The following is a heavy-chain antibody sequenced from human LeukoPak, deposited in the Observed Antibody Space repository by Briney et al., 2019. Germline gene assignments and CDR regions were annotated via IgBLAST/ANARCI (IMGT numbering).Heavy chain of an antibody. V-gene: IGHV1-46*01. Sequence: ASVKVSCKASGYTFTRYYLHWVRPAPGQGLEWMGIINPSGGRTNNAQQFQGRVTMTRDTSTSTVYMQLSSLRSEDTAVYYCARDLAIAAAPYGMDVWGQGTTVTVSS. J-gene: IGHJ6*02. CDR3: ARDLAIAAAPYGMDV. CDR2: INPSGGRT. D-gene: IGHD6-13*01. CDR1: GYTFTRYY.